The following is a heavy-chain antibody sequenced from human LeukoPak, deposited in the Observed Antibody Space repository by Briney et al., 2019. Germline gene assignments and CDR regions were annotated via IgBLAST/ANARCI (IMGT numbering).Heavy chain of an antibody. D-gene: IGHD3-3*01. CDR3: ATLRYYDFWSGYYPPYYFDY. Sequence: ASVKVSCKASGYTFTGYYMHWVRQAPGQGLEWMGWINPNSGGTNYAQKFQGRVTMTRDTSISTAYMELSRLRSDDTAVYYCATLRYYDFWSGYYPPYYFDYWGQGTLVTVSS. V-gene: IGHV1-2*02. CDR2: INPNSGGT. J-gene: IGHJ4*02. CDR1: GYTFTGYY.